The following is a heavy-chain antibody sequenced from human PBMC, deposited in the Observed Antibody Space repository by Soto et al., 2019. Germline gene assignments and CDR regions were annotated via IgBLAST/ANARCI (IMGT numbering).Heavy chain of an antibody. J-gene: IGHJ4*02. CDR3: ATGSDYDILTGLDY. V-gene: IGHV3-74*01. D-gene: IGHD3-9*01. CDR2: INSDGSST. Sequence: GGSLRLSCAASGFTFSSYWMHWVRQAPGKGLVWVSRINSDGSSTSYADSVKGRFTISRDNAKNTLYLQMNSLRAEDTAVCYCATGSDYDILTGLDYWGQGTLVTVSS. CDR1: GFTFSSYW.